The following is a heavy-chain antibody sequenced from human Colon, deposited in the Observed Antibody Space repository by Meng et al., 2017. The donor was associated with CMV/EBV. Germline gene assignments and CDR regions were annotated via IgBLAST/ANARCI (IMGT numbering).Heavy chain of an antibody. V-gene: IGHV1-69*05. D-gene: IGHD2-2*01. J-gene: IGHJ1*01. Sequence: SVKVSCKASGGTFSSYAISWVRQAPGQGLEWMGGIIPIFGTANYAQKFQGRVTITTDVSTSTAYMELSSLRSEDTAVYYCARGYCSSTSCYARAYFQHWGQGTLVTVSS. CDR2: IIPIFGTA. CDR1: GGTFSSYA. CDR3: ARGYCSSTSCYARAYFQH.